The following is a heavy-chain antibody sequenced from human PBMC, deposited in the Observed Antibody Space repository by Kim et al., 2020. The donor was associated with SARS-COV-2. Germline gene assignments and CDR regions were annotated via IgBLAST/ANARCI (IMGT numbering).Heavy chain of an antibody. Sequence: NYAKKFQERVTMTRDMSTSTVYMELSSLRSEDTAVYYCAAPDVVGAPGGYWGQGTLVTVSS. D-gene: IGHD1-26*01. J-gene: IGHJ4*02. CDR3: AAPDVVGAPGGY. V-gene: IGHV1-58*01.